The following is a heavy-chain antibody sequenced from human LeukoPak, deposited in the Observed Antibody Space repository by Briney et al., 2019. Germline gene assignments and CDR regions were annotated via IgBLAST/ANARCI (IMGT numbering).Heavy chain of an antibody. D-gene: IGHD6-19*01. J-gene: IGHJ6*02. CDR1: GGTFSSYA. V-gene: IGHV1-69*04. CDR2: IIPIFGIA. Sequence: SVKVSCKASGGTFSSYAISWVRQAPGQGLEWMGRIIPIFGIANYAQKFQGRATITADKSTSTAYMELSSLRSEDTAVYYCARESGSEDCYYYGMDVWGQGTTVTVSS. CDR3: ARESGSEDCYYYGMDV.